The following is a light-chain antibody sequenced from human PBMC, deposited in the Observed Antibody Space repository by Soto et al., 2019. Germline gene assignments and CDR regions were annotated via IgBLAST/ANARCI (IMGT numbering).Light chain of an antibody. CDR3: QQYDNLGLT. Sequence: DIQMTQSPSSLSASVGDRVTITCQASQDISNYLNWYQQKPGKAPKLLIYDASNLETGVPSRFSGSGSGTDLTFTISSLQPEDIATYYCQQYDNLGLTFGGGTKVEIK. J-gene: IGKJ4*01. CDR2: DAS. V-gene: IGKV1-33*01. CDR1: QDISNY.